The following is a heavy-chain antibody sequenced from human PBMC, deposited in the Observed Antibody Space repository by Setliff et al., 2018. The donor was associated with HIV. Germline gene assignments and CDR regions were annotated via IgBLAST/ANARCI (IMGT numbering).Heavy chain of an antibody. V-gene: IGHV1-18*01. D-gene: IGHD2-8*01. CDR1: GYTFSNYG. CDR3: ARDLTVYAIVNWFDP. J-gene: IGHJ5*02. CDR2: IIPIFGTA. Sequence: ASVKVSCKASGYTFSNYGISWVRQAPGQGLEWMGGIIPIFGTANYAQKFQGRVTMTTDTSTSTAYMELRSLRSDDTAVYYCARDLTVYAIVNWFDPWGQGTLVTVS.